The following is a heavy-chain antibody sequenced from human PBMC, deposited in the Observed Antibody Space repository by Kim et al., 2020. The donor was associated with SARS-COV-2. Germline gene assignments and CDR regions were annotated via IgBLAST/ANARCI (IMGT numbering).Heavy chain of an antibody. V-gene: IGHV1-2*06. J-gene: IGHJ6*02. Sequence: ASVKVSCKAFGYTFSDYYLHWVRQAPGQGLEWMGRINPISGATNYAQKFQGRVSMTRDTSLNTAYLELSGLGSGDTAIFFCARINAGPGVHGLDVWGPG. D-gene: IGHD3-10*01. CDR1: GYTFSDYY. CDR2: INPISGAT. CDR3: ARINAGPGVHGLDV.